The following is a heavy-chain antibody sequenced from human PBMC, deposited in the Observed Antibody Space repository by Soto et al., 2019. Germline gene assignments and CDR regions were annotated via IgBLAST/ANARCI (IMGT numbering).Heavy chain of an antibody. CDR2: IYWDDDK. CDR1: GFSLSTSGVG. J-gene: IGHJ2*01. V-gene: IGHV2-5*02. Sequence: QITLKESGPTLVKPTQTLTLTCSFSGFSLSTSGVGVGWIRQPPGKALEWLALIYWDDDKRYSPSLKSRLTITKDTSKNQVVLTMTNMDPVDTATYYCANRLTTVNNYWDFDLWGRGTLVTVSS. CDR3: ANRLTTVNNYWDFDL. D-gene: IGHD4-17*01.